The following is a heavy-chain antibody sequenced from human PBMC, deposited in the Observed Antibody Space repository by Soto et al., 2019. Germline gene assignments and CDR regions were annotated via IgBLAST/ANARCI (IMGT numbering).Heavy chain of an antibody. D-gene: IGHD3-10*01. CDR1: SGSISSSNW. V-gene: IGHV4-4*02. J-gene: IGHJ4*02. CDR2: IYHSGST. CDR3: ARDLSGSGSFDY. Sequence: SETLSLTCAVPSGSISSSNWWSWVRQPPGKGLEWIGEIYHSGSTNYNPSLKSRVTISVDKSKNQFSLKLSSVTAADTAVYYCARDLSGSGSFDYWGQGTLVTVSS.